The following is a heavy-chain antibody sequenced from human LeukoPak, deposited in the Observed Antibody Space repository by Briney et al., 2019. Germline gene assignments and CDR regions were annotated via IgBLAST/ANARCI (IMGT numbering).Heavy chain of an antibody. J-gene: IGHJ4*02. V-gene: IGHV3-21*01. Sequence: PGASLRLSCAASGFTFSSNSMNSVRQAAGKGLEWVSSISSSSNYIHYADSVKGRFTISRDNAKNSLYLQMNSLRAEDTAAYYCARDRCSGGICYFDYWGQGTLVTVSS. CDR2: ISSSSNYI. CDR1: GFTFSSNS. CDR3: ARDRCSGGICYFDY. D-gene: IGHD2-15*01.